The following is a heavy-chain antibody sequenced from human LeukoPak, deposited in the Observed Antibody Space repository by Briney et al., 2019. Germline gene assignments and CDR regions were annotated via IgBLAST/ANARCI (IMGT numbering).Heavy chain of an antibody. V-gene: IGHV4-59*08. CDR2: IYYSGST. CDR1: GGSISSSY. CDR3: ARLHKGNWFDP. J-gene: IGHJ5*02. Sequence: PSETLSVTCTVSGGSISSSYWSWIRQPPGKGLEWIAYIYYSGSTNYNPSLKSRLTISADMSKNQFSLKLSSVTAADTAIYYCARLHKGNWFDPWGQGTLVTVSS.